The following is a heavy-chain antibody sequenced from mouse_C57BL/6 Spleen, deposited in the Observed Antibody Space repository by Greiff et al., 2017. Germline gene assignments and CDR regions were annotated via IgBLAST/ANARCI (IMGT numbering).Heavy chain of an antibody. CDR3: ARHYYGSSYNAMDY. V-gene: IGHV1-64*01. D-gene: IGHD1-1*01. J-gene: IGHJ4*01. CDR1: GYTFTSYW. CDR2: IHPNSGST. Sequence: QVQLKESGAELVKPGASVKLSCKASGYTFTSYWMHWVKQRPGQGLEWIGMIHPNSGSTNYNEKFKRKATLTGDKSSSTAYMQLSSLTSEVSAVYYCARHYYGSSYNAMDYWGQGTSVTVSS.